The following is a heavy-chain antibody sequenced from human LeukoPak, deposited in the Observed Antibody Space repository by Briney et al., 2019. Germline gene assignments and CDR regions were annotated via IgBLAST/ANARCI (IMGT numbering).Heavy chain of an antibody. D-gene: IGHD6-6*01. CDR1: GFTFSSYA. CDR2: ISYDGSNK. CDR3: ARRPYYYYYMDV. V-gene: IGHV3-30*04. J-gene: IGHJ6*03. Sequence: PGGSLRLSCAASGFTFSSYAMHWVRQAPGKGLEWVAVISYDGSNKYYADSVKGRFTISRDNSKNTLYLQMNSLRAEDTAVYYCARRPYYYYYMDVWGKGTTVTVSS.